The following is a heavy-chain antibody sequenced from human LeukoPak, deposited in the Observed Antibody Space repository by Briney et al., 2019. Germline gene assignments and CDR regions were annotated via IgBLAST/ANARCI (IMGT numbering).Heavy chain of an antibody. CDR3: ARGRYCSSTSCYGDAFDI. V-gene: IGHV4-59*12. Sequence: PSETLSLTCAVSGGSISGYYCSWIRQPPGKGLEWIGNIYYSGSANYNPSLKSRVTISVDTSKNQFSLKLSSVTAADTAVYYCARGRYCSSTSCYGDAFDIWGQGTMVTVSS. D-gene: IGHD2-2*01. CDR1: GGSISGYY. J-gene: IGHJ3*02. CDR2: IYYSGSA.